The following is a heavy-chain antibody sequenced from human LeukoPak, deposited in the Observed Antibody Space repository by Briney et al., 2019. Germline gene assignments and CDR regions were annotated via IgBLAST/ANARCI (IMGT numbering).Heavy chain of an antibody. CDR3: ARRSGGYSYGYWFDP. V-gene: IGHV5-51*01. J-gene: IGHJ5*02. CDR2: IYPGDSDT. D-gene: IGHD5-18*01. CDR1: GYSFTSYW. Sequence: GESLKISCKGSGYSFTSYWIGWVRQMLGKGLEWMGIIYPGDSDTRYSPSFQGQVTISADKSISTAYLQWSSLKASDTAMYYCARRSGGYSYGYWFDPWGQGTLVTVSS.